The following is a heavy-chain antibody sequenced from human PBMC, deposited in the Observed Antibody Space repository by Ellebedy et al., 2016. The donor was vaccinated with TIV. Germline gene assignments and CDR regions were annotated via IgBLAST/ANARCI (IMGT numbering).Heavy chain of an antibody. Sequence: GESLKISXAASGFTFSSYAMNWVRQAPGKGLEWVSAISSSGGSTYYADSVKGRFTISRDNSKNTLYLQMNSLRAEDTATYYCAKTGRYYESSGYYESTGDHWGQGTLVTVSS. V-gene: IGHV3-23*01. J-gene: IGHJ4*02. D-gene: IGHD3-22*01. CDR1: GFTFSSYA. CDR2: ISSSGGST. CDR3: AKTGRYYESSGYYESTGDH.